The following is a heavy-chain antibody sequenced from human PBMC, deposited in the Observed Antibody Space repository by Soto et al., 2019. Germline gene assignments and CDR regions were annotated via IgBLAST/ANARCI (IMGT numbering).Heavy chain of an antibody. Sequence: QVQLVQSGAEVKKPGASVKVSCKASGYTFTSYDINWVRQATGQGLEWMGWMNPNSGNTGYAQKFQGRVTMTRNTSISTAYRELSSLRSEDTAVYYCARTMVFGVARSEDAFDIWGQGTMVTVSS. CDR1: GYTFTSYD. CDR3: ARTMVFGVARSEDAFDI. J-gene: IGHJ3*02. D-gene: IGHD3-3*01. V-gene: IGHV1-8*01. CDR2: MNPNSGNT.